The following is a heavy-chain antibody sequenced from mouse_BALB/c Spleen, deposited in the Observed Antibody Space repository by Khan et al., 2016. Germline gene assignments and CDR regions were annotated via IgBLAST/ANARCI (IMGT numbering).Heavy chain of an antibody. CDR2: INPDSSTI. V-gene: IGHV4-1*02. Sequence: EVKLLESGGGLVQPGGSLKLSCVASGFDFSRYWMSWVRQAPGKGLEWIGEINPDSSTINYTPSLKDKFIITRDNAKNTLYLQMSTVRSEDTALYYCARLHYYGRFAYWGQGTLVTVSA. CDR3: ARLHYYGRFAY. D-gene: IGHD1-2*01. J-gene: IGHJ3*01. CDR1: GFDFSRYW.